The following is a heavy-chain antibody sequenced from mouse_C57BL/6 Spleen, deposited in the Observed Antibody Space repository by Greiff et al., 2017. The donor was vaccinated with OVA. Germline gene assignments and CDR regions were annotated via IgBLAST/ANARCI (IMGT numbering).Heavy chain of an antibody. CDR2: IWGDGST. J-gene: IGHJ1*03. Sequence: QVQLQQSGPGLVAPSQRLSITCTVSGFSLTSYGVSWVRQPPGKGLEWLGVIWGDGSTNYHSALISSLSISKDNSKSQVFLKLHSLQTDDTATYYGAKGGYYGSSSYWYFDVWGTGTTVTVSS. CDR3: AKGGYYGSSSYWYFDV. CDR1: GFSLTSYG. D-gene: IGHD1-1*01. V-gene: IGHV2-3*01.